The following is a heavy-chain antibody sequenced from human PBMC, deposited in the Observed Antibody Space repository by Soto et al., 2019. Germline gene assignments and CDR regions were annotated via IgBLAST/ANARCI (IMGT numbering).Heavy chain of an antibody. D-gene: IGHD5-12*01. J-gene: IGHJ5*02. CDR1: GYTFTSYY. CDR3: AGATGVNGAKYNWFDP. V-gene: IGHV1-46*01. Sequence: QVQLVQSGAEVKKPGASVKVSCKASGYTFTSYYMHWVRQAPGQGLEWMGIINPSGGSTSYAQKFQGRVTMTRDTSTSTVYMELSSLRSEDTAVYYCAGATGVNGAKYNWFDPWGQGTLVTVSS. CDR2: INPSGGST.